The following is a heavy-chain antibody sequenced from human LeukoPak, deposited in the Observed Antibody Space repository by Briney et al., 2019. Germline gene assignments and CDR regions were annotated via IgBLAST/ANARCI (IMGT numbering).Heavy chain of an antibody. CDR2: ISAYNGNT. J-gene: IGHJ3*02. V-gene: IGHV1-18*01. Sequence: ASVKLSCKASGGTFSSYAISWVRQAPGQGLEWMGWISAYNGNTNYAQKLQGRVTMTTDTSTSTAYMELRSLRSDDTAVYYCARDSPIAVAGHDAFDIWGQGTMVTVSS. CDR1: GGTFSSYA. CDR3: ARDSPIAVAGHDAFDI. D-gene: IGHD6-19*01.